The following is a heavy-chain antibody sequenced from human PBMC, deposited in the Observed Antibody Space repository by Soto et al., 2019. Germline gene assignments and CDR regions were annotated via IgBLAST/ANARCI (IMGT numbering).Heavy chain of an antibody. J-gene: IGHJ3*02. D-gene: IGHD5-12*01. CDR3: AKDALSGYDLGGDAFDI. Sequence: QVQLVESGGGVVQPGRSLRLSCAASGFTFSSYGMHWVRQAPGKGLEWVAVISYDGSNKYYADSMKGRFTISRDNSKNTLYLQMNSLRAEDTAVYYCAKDALSGYDLGGDAFDIWGQGTMVTVSS. V-gene: IGHV3-30*18. CDR2: ISYDGSNK. CDR1: GFTFSSYG.